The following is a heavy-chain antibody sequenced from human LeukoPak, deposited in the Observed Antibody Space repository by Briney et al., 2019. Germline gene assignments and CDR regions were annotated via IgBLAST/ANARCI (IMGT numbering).Heavy chain of an antibody. J-gene: IGHJ4*02. Sequence: QAGRSLRLSCTTSGFIFTNFAMEWVRQAPGKGLEWVAAISYDGRNGYYADSVKGRFIVSRDSSKNRVYLQMNSLRYNDTAMYYCVRSSRVVGTKRDHWGQGTLVTVSS. CDR3: VRSSRVVGTKRDH. CDR2: ISYDGRNG. CDR1: GFIFTNFA. V-gene: IGHV3-30*04. D-gene: IGHD1-26*01.